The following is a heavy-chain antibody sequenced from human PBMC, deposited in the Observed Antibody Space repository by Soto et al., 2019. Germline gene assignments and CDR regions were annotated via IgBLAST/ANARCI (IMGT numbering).Heavy chain of an antibody. J-gene: IGHJ6*03. D-gene: IGHD7-27*01. CDR1: GGSFSGYY. CDR3: ARGMWGSKAYYYYYYMDV. Sequence: PSETLSLTCAVYGGSFSGYYWSWIRQPPGKGLEWIGEINHSGSTNYNPSLKSRVTISVDTSKNQFSLKLSSVTAADTAVYYCARGMWGSKAYYYYYYMDVWGKGTTVTVSS. V-gene: IGHV4-34*01. CDR2: INHSGST.